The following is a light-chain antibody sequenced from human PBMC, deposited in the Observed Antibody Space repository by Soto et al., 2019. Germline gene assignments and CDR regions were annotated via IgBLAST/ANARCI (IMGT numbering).Light chain of an antibody. CDR1: QSVKINY. CDR2: GAS. J-gene: IGKJ2*01. V-gene: IGKV3-20*01. Sequence: EIVLTQSPGTLSLSPGEGATLSCRASQSVKINYLAWYQHKPGQAPRLLIYGASRRAAGIPDRFSGSGSGTDFTLTIARLEPEDFAVFYCQQYGLSPHTFGQGQAGDQT. CDR3: QQYGLSPHT.